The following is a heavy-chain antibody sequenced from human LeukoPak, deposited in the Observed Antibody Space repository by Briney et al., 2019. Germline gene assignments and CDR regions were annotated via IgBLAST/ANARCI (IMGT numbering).Heavy chain of an antibody. Sequence: GGSLRLSCAASGFTFSSYGMHWVRQAPGKGLEWVAVISDDGSNKYYADSVKGRFTISRDNSKNTLYLQMNSLRAEDTALYYCAKGGDGYGRIFDYWGQGTLVTVSS. D-gene: IGHD5-24*01. J-gene: IGHJ4*02. V-gene: IGHV3-30*18. CDR3: AKGGDGYGRIFDY. CDR1: GFTFSSYG. CDR2: ISDDGSNK.